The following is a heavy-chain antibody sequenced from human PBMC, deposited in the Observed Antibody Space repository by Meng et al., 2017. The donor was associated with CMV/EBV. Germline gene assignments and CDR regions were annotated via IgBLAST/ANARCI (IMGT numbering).Heavy chain of an antibody. J-gene: IGHJ6*02. V-gene: IGHV3-9*01. D-gene: IGHD6-13*01. Sequence: SLKISCAASGFTFDDYAMHWVRQAPGKGLEWVSGISCNSGSIGYADSVKGRFTISRDNAKNSLYLQMNSLRAEDTALYYCAKSLRIAAAGPDYGMDVWGQGTTVTVSS. CDR1: GFTFDDYA. CDR3: AKSLRIAAAGPDYGMDV. CDR2: ISCNSGSI.